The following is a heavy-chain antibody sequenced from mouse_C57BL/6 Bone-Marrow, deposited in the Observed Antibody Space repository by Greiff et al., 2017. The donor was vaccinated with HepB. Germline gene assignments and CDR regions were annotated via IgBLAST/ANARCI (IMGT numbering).Heavy chain of an antibody. CDR3: ARSIYYYGSSFSWFAY. Sequence: VKLMESGAELARPGASVKLSCKASGYTFTSYGISWVKQRTGQGLEWIGEIYPRSGNTYYNEKFKGKATLTADKSSSTAYMELRSLTSEESAVYFCARSIYYYGSSFSWFAYWGQGTLVTVSA. CDR1: GYTFTSYG. V-gene: IGHV1-81*01. J-gene: IGHJ3*01. D-gene: IGHD1-1*01. CDR2: IYPRSGNT.